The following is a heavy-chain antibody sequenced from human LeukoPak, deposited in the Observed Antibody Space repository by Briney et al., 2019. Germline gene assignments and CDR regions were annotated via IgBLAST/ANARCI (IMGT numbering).Heavy chain of an antibody. D-gene: IGHD2-8*01. CDR3: ARDQYCTNGVCYTAHYFDF. Sequence: GGSLRLSCAASGFTFSSYWMSWVRQAPGKGLEWVANIKQDGSEKYYVDSVKGRFTISRDNAKNSLYLQMNSLRAEDTAVYYCARDQYCTNGVCYTAHYFDFWGQGTLVTVSS. CDR1: GFTFSSYW. CDR2: IKQDGSEK. V-gene: IGHV3-7*01. J-gene: IGHJ4*02.